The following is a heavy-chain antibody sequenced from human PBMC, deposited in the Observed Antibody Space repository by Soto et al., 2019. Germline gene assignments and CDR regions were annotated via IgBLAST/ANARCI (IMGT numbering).Heavy chain of an antibody. CDR1: GFTFSSYA. CDR3: AGRGYCSGGSCYSPLVDY. J-gene: IGHJ4*02. V-gene: IGHV3-23*01. CDR2: ISGSGGST. D-gene: IGHD2-15*01. Sequence: EVKLLESGGGLVQPGGSLRLSCAASGFTFSSYAMSWVRQAPGKGLEWVPAISGSGGSTYYADSVKGRFTISRDNSKNTLYLQMNSLRAEDTAVYYCAGRGYCSGGSCYSPLVDYWGQGTLVTVSS.